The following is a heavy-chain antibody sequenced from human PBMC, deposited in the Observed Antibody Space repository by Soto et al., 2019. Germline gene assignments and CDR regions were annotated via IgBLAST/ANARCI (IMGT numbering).Heavy chain of an antibody. Sequence: GESLKISCKGSGYSFNKYWIGWVRQMPGKGLEWMGVIYPGDSDIRYGPYFQGQVTISVDKTTSTAYLQWRSLKASDTAVYYCARHYYPNPELKYYFFYGLDVWGQGTTVTVSS. CDR3: ARHYYPNPELKYYFFYGLDV. D-gene: IGHD3-3*01. J-gene: IGHJ6*02. CDR1: GYSFNKYW. CDR2: IYPGDSDI. V-gene: IGHV5-51*01.